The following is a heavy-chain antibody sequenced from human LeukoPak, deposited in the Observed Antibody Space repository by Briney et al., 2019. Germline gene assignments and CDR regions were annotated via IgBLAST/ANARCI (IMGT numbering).Heavy chain of an antibody. CDR1: GYTLTSYG. Sequence: ASVKVSCKASGYTLTSYGISWVRQAPGQGLEWMGWISAYNGNTNYAQKLQGRVTMTTDTSTSTAYMELRSLRSDDTAVYYCARSHSSSSFHWFDPWGQGTLVTVSS. CDR2: ISAYNGNT. D-gene: IGHD6-13*01. V-gene: IGHV1-18*01. CDR3: ARSHSSSSFHWFDP. J-gene: IGHJ5*02.